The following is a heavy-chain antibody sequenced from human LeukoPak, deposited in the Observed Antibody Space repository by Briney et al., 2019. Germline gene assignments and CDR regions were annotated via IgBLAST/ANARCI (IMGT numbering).Heavy chain of an antibody. J-gene: IGHJ3*02. D-gene: IGHD3-22*01. CDR2: IYPGDSDT. CDR3: ARPHAQIYYDSSGYDAFDI. CDR1: GYSFTTYW. V-gene: IGHV5-51*01. Sequence: GESLKISCKASGYSFTTYWIGWVRQMPGKGLEWMGIIYPGDSDTRYSPSFQGQVTISADESISTAYLQWSSLKASDTAMYYCARPHAQIYYDSSGYDAFDIWGQGTMVTVSS.